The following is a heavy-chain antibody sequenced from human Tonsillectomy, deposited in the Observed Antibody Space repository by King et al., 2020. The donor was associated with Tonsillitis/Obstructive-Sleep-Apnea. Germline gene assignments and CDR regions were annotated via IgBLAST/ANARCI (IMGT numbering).Heavy chain of an antibody. D-gene: IGHD1-14*01. CDR2: INAGNGNT. V-gene: IGHV1-3*01. J-gene: IGHJ6*03. Sequence: QLVQSGAEVKKPGASVKVSCKASGYTFTSYAMHWVRQAPGQRLEWMGWINAGNGNTKYSQKFQGRVTITRDTSASTAYMELSSLRSEDTAVYYCARVGRWGPLYYYYYMDVWGKGTTVTVSS. CDR1: GYTFTSYA. CDR3: ARVGRWGPLYYYYYMDV.